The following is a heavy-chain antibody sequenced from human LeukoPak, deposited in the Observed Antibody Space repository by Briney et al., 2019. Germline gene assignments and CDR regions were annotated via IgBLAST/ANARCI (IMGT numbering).Heavy chain of an antibody. CDR3: AREGTRGLFDS. Sequence: GGSLRLSCAASGFTFSSYWMSWVRQAPGKGLEWVADTNLDGSEKYYVDSVKGRFTISRDNAKNSLNLHMNSLRAEDTAVYYCAREGTRGLFDSWGQGTLVTVSS. CDR1: GFTFSSYW. D-gene: IGHD1/OR15-1a*01. V-gene: IGHV3-7*01. CDR2: TNLDGSEK. J-gene: IGHJ4*02.